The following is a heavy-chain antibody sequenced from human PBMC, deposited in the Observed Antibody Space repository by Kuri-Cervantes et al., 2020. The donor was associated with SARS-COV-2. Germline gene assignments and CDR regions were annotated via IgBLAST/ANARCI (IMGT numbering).Heavy chain of an antibody. CDR2: ISDRGGDT. CDR1: GFTFSSYA. D-gene: IGHD5-12*01. V-gene: IGHV3-23*01. Sequence: GGSLRLSCAASGFTFSSYAMSWVRQAPGKGLEWVSSISDRGGDTYYADSVKGRFTISRDNPKNTLYLQMNRLRAEDTAIYYCARGGGGYSGYEEYWGQGTLVTVSS. CDR3: ARGGGGYSGYEEY. J-gene: IGHJ4*02.